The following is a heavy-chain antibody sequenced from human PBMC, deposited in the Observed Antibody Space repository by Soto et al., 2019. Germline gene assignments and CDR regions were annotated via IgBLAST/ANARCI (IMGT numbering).Heavy chain of an antibody. CDR2: ISSSSSTI. CDR1: GFTFSSYS. CDR3: ARDHRGDYDIPGY. D-gene: IGHD3-9*01. Sequence: GGSLRLSCAASGFTFSSYSMNWVRQAPGKGLEWVSYISSSSSTIYYADSVKGRFTISRDNAKNSLYLQMNSLRAEDTAVYYCARDHRGDYDIPGYWGQGTLVTVSS. V-gene: IGHV3-48*01. J-gene: IGHJ4*02.